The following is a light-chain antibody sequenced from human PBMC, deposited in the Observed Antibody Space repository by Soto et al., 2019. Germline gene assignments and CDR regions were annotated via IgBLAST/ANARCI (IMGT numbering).Light chain of an antibody. J-gene: IGLJ1*01. V-gene: IGLV1-51*01. Sequence: QSALTRPPSVSAAPGQKVTISCSGTTSNVANNFVSWYQQFPGKAPKLLIYDDIRRPSGIPDRFSASKSGTSATLGITGLQTGDEADYYCGSWDSSLTANVFGTGTKVTVL. CDR1: TSNVANNF. CDR2: DDI. CDR3: GSWDSSLTANV.